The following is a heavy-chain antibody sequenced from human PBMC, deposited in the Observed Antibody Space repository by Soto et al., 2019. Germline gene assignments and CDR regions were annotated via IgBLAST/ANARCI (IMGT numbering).Heavy chain of an antibody. Sequence: QVQLQESGPGLVKPSQTLSLTCTVSGGSISSGRYYWSWIRQHPGKGLEWIGYIYYRGRTYYNPSHKSRVTISVDTSKNPFSLKLSSVTAADTAVYYCARVCGGDCHYGMDVWGQGTTVTVSS. J-gene: IGHJ6*02. CDR2: IYYRGRT. D-gene: IGHD2-21*02. CDR3: ARVCGGDCHYGMDV. CDR1: GGSISSGRYY. V-gene: IGHV4-31*03.